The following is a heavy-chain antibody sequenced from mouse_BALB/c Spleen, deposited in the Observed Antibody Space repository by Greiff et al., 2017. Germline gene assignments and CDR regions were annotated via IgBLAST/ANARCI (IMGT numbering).Heavy chain of an antibody. D-gene: IGHD2-10*01. J-gene: IGHJ4*01. CDR3: ARAYYGHYYAMDY. Sequence: EVQGVESGGGLVKPGGSLKLSCAASGFTFSDYYMYWVRQTPEKRLEWVATISDGGSYTYYPDSVKGRFTISRDNAKNNLYLQMSSLKSEDTAMYYCARAYYGHYYAMDYWGQGTSVTVSS. V-gene: IGHV5-4*02. CDR1: GFTFSDYY. CDR2: ISDGGSYT.